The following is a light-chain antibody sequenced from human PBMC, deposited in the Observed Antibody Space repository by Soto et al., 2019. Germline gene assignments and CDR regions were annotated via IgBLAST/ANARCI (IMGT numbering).Light chain of an antibody. CDR1: QSVSSN. J-gene: IGKJ5*01. V-gene: IGKV3-15*01. Sequence: EIVLTQSPGTLSLSPGERATLSCRASQSVSSNLAWYQQKLGQAPRVLIFGASTRATGIPPRFSGSGSGTDFTLTISSLQSEDFAVYYCQQLNYWPRITFGQGTRLEIK. CDR3: QQLNYWPRIT. CDR2: GAS.